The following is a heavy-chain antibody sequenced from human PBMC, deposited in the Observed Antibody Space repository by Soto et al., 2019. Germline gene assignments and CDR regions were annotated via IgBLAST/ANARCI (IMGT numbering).Heavy chain of an antibody. CDR2: IGSKGETYAT. CDR3: ARYDSDWFFN. CDR1: GFTFGASN. Sequence: EVQLVESGGDLVQPGGSLKLSCAASGFTFGASNLQWVRQASGKGLEWLGRIGSKGETYATTYAASVKGRFTISRDDSKKTASLQMNNLESEDTAVYYCARYDSDWFFNWGRGTLVTVSS. D-gene: IGHD3-9*01. V-gene: IGHV3-73*02. J-gene: IGHJ4*02.